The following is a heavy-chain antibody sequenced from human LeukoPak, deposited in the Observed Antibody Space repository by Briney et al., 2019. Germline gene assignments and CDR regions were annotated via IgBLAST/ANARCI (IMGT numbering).Heavy chain of an antibody. CDR2: IYYSGST. V-gene: IGHV4-59*08. CDR1: GGSISSYY. J-gene: IGHJ4*02. Sequence: SETLSLTCTVSGGSISSYYWSWIRQPPGKGLEWIGYIYYSGSTNYNPSLKSRVTISVDTSKNQFSLKLSSVTAADTAVYYCARRQYCSSTSCSFFDYWGQGTLVTVSS. D-gene: IGHD2-2*01. CDR3: ARRQYCSSTSCSFFDY.